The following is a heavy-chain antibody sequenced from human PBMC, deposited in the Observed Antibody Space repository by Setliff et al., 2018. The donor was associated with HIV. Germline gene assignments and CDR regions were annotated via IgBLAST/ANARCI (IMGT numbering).Heavy chain of an antibody. CDR2: IIPILGIA. CDR3: ARGGVGSGWYDEVDY. V-gene: IGHV1-69*10. D-gene: IGHD6-19*01. J-gene: IGHJ4*02. Sequence: ASVKVSCKASGGTFSSYAISWVRQAPGQGLEWMGGIIPILGIANYAQKFQGRVTITADESTSTAYMELSSLRSEDTAVYYCARGGVGSGWYDEVDYWGQGTLVTVSS. CDR1: GGTFSSYA.